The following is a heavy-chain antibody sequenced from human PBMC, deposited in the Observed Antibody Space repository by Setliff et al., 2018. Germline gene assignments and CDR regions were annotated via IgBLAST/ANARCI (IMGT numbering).Heavy chain of an antibody. D-gene: IGHD3-22*01. CDR2: FDPEDGET. CDR1: GYTLTELS. V-gene: IGHV1-24*01. J-gene: IGHJ4*02. Sequence: ASVKVSCKVSGYTLTELSMHWVRQAPGKGLEWMGGFDPEDGETIYAQKFQGRVTMTEDTSTDTAYMELSSLRSEDTAVYYCAADYYDGSGYGYWGQGTLVTVSS. CDR3: AADYYDGSGYGY.